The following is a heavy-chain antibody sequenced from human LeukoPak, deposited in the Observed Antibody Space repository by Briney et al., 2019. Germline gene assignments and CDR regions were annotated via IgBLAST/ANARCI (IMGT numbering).Heavy chain of an antibody. Sequence: PSETLSLTCTVSGGSISSSSYYWGWIRQPPGKGLEWIGSIYYSGSTYYNPSLKSRVTISVDTSKNQFSLKLSSVTAADTAVYYCARNILRTTTLDYWGQGTLVTVSS. CDR2: IYYSGST. CDR1: GGSISSSSYY. V-gene: IGHV4-39*01. CDR3: ARNILRTTTLDY. J-gene: IGHJ4*02. D-gene: IGHD1-26*01.